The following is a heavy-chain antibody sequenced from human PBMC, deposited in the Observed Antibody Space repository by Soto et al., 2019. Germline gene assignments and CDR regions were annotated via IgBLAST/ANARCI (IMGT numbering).Heavy chain of an antibody. V-gene: IGHV3-15*01. CDR3: LTERGAGSYNGYAREAH. CDR1: GFTFANAW. J-gene: IGHJ4*02. Sequence: EVQLVQSGGGLVKPGESLTLSCAGSGFTFANAWMSWVRQAPGKGLEWVGRMKSITDAGTTDLAAPVKGRFSISRDASKNTWYLRMTNVKVEDTALYYCLTERGAGSYNGYAREAHWGQGTLVTVSS. CDR2: MKSITDAGTT. D-gene: IGHD5-12*01.